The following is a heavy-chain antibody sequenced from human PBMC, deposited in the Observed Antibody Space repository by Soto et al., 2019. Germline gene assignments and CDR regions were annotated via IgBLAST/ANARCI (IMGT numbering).Heavy chain of an antibody. Sequence: QVQLQQWGAGLLKPSETLSLTCAVYGGSFSGYYWSWIRQPPGKGLEWIGEINHSGSTNYNPSLKSRVTISVDSSKNQFSLKLSSVTAAETAVYYCASDVGHAYGDYGGYWGQGTLVTVSS. CDR3: ASDVGHAYGDYGGY. D-gene: IGHD4-17*01. CDR1: GGSFSGYY. V-gene: IGHV4-34*01. CDR2: INHSGST. J-gene: IGHJ4*02.